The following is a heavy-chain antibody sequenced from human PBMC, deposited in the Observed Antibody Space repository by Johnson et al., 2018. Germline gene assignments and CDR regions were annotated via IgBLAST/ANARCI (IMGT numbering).Heavy chain of an antibody. V-gene: IGHV3-21*01. J-gene: IGHJ3*02. CDR3: AKAVIAAADLDAFDI. CDR1: RFIFSSYS. Sequence: VQLVESGGGLVKXGGSLRLSCAASRFIFSSYSMNWVRQAPGKGLEWVSSISSSSSYIYYADSVKGRFTISRDNAKNSLYLQMNSLSAEDTAVYYCAKAVIAAADLDAFDIWGQGTMVTVSS. D-gene: IGHD6-13*01. CDR2: ISSSSSYI.